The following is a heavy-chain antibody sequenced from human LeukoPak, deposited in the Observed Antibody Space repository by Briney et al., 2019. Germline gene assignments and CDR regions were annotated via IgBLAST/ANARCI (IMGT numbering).Heavy chain of an antibody. CDR2: ISYDGSNK. Sequence: PGRSLRLSCAASGFTFSSYGMHWVRQAPGKGLEWVAVISYDGSNKYYADSVKGRFTISRDNSKNTLYLQMNSLRAEDTAVYYCAKSLGLRAGYMDVWGKGTTVTVSS. D-gene: IGHD4-17*01. CDR1: GFTFSSYG. J-gene: IGHJ6*03. CDR3: AKSLGLRAGYMDV. V-gene: IGHV3-30*18.